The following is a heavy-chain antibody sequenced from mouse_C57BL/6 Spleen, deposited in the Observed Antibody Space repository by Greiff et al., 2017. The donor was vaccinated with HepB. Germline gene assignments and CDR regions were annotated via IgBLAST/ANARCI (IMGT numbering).Heavy chain of an antibody. D-gene: IGHD1-1*01. CDR2: VHPSDSDT. Sequence: VQLQQSGAELVKPGASVKVSCKASGYTFTSYWMHWVKQRPGQGLEWIGRVHPSDSDTNYNQKFKGKATLPVDKSSSTAYMQLSSLTSEDSAVYYCANYGSSHEGFAYLGQGTLVTVSA. J-gene: IGHJ3*01. V-gene: IGHV1-74*01. CDR3: ANYGSSHEGFAY. CDR1: GYTFTSYW.